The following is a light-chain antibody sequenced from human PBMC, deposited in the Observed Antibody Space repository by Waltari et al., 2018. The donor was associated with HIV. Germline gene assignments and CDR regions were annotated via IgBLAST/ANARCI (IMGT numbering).Light chain of an antibody. CDR2: DAS. J-gene: IGKJ4*01. V-gene: IGKV3-11*01. CDR3: QQRQHWPPHT. Sequence: EVVLTQSPATLSLSPGERATLSCRASQSVSVYLAWYQQKPGQAPRLLIYDASNRAAGIPDRFSGSGSGTDFTLTISSLEPEDFAVYYCQQRQHWPPHTFGGGTKMEIK. CDR1: QSVSVY.